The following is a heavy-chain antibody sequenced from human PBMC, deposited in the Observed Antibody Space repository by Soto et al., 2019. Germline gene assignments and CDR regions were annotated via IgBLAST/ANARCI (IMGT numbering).Heavy chain of an antibody. CDR3: ARDNDYDILTGPRS. J-gene: IGHJ5*02. V-gene: IGHV3-21*01. D-gene: IGHD3-9*01. Sequence: EVQLVESGGGLVKPGGSLRLSCAASGFTFSSYSMNWVRQAPGKGLEWVSSISSSSSYIYYADSVKGRFTISRDNTKNSLYLQMNSLRAEDTAVYYCARDNDYDILTGPRSWGQGTLVTVSS. CDR2: ISSSSSYI. CDR1: GFTFSSYS.